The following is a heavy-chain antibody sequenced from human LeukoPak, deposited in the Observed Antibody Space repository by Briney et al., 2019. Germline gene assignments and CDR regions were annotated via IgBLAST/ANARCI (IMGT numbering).Heavy chain of an antibody. CDR3: ARGGRVATITGDDY. CDR2: ISSSSSYI. D-gene: IGHD5-12*01. CDR1: GFTFSSYS. J-gene: IGHJ4*02. Sequence: GGSLRLSCAASGFTFSSYSMNWVRQAPGKGLEWVSSISSSSSYIYYADSVKGRFTISRDNAKNSLYLQMNSLRAEDTAVYYCARGGRVATITGDDYWGQGTLVTVSS. V-gene: IGHV3-21*01.